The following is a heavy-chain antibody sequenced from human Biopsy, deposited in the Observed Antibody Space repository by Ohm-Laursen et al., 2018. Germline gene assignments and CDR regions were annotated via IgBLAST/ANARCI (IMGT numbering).Heavy chain of an antibody. J-gene: IGHJ1*01. V-gene: IGHV1-69*06. D-gene: IGHD3-9*01. CDR1: GGTFSNYG. CDR2: NIPILGTG. CDR3: ATKLTGYFHH. Sequence: GSSVKVSCNAPGGTFSNYGVNWVRQAPGQGLEWLGENIPILGTGNYAQKFQDRVTVAADTSTSTATMELRSPRSDDTAVYYCATKLTGYFHHWGQGTLVIVSS.